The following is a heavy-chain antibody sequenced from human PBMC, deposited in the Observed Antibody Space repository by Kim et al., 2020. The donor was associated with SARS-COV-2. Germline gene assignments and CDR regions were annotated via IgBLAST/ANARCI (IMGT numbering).Heavy chain of an antibody. CDR2: INHSGST. CDR1: GGSFSGYY. D-gene: IGHD1-1*01. CDR3: ARKGAGNSAVDY. Sequence: SETLSLTCAVYGGSFSGYYWSWIRQPPGKGLEWIGEINHSGSTNYNPSLKSRVTISVDTSKNQFSLKLSSVTAADTAVYYCARKGAGNSAVDYWGQATVV. V-gene: IGHV4-34*01. J-gene: IGHJ4*02.